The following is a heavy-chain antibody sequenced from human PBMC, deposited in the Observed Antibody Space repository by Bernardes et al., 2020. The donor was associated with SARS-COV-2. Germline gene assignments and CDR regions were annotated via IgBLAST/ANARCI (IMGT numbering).Heavy chain of an antibody. CDR1: GGTFRSHP. J-gene: IGHJ3*02. CDR2: LNPIFVTA. D-gene: IGHD4-17*01. Sequence: SVKVSCKTSGGTFRSHPITWVRQAPGQGLEWMGGLNPIFVTANYAPKFQGRVTITADESTRTVSMELSSLSSEDTAVYFCARGGTTVTTRDPFGIWGQGTMVTVSS. CDR3: ARGGTTVTTRDPFGI. V-gene: IGHV1-69*13.